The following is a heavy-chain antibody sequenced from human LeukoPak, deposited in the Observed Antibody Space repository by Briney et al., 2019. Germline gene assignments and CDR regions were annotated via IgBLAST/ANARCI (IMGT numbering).Heavy chain of an antibody. D-gene: IGHD3-9*01. Sequence: ASVKVSCKASGYTFTSHGLSWARQAPGQGLEWMGWISIYSGNTNYAQKFQDRISMTTDTSTSTAYMELRSLKSDDTAVYYCARGLRYFDWLFMDYWGQGTLVTVSS. V-gene: IGHV1-18*01. J-gene: IGHJ4*02. CDR2: ISIYSGNT. CDR3: ARGLRYFDWLFMDY. CDR1: GYTFTSHG.